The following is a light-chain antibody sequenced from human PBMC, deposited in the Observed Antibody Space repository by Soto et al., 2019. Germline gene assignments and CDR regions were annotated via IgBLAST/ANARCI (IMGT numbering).Light chain of an antibody. CDR3: CSYATGSAYV. CDR1: SSDVGGYNY. Sequence: SALAQPASVSGSPGQSITISCTGTSSDVGGYNYVSWYQQHPGKVPKLMMFDVNNRPSGVSNRFSGSKSGNTASLTISGLQAEDEADYFCCSYATGSAYVFGTGTKVTVL. J-gene: IGLJ1*01. CDR2: DVN. V-gene: IGLV2-14*01.